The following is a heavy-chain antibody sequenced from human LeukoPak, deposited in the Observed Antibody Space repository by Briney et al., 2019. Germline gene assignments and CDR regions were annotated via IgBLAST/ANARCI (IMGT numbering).Heavy chain of an antibody. CDR2: INPNSGGT. V-gene: IGHV1-2*02. J-gene: IGHJ5*02. D-gene: IGHD1-7*01. Sequence: ASVKVSCKASGYTFTSYYMHWVRQAPGQGLEWMGWINPNSGGTNYAQKFQGRVTMTRDTSISTAYMELSRLRSDDTAVYYCARDTGTGTTWNWFDPWGQGTLVTVSS. CDR3: ARDTGTGTTWNWFDP. CDR1: GYTFTSYY.